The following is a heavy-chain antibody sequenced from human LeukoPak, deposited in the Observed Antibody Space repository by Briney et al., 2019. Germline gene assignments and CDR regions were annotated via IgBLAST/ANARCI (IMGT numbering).Heavy chain of an antibody. V-gene: IGHV3-23*01. D-gene: IGHD1-26*01. CDR3: ARSAVGTSCCTAVDY. CDR1: GFTFSTYA. Sequence: GGSLRLSCAASGFTFSTYAMTWVRQAPGKGLEWVSGISTSGDRTYYADSVKGRFTVSRDNSKNTLYLQMNSLRAEDTAEYYCARSAVGTSCCTAVDYWGQGTLVTVSS. CDR2: ISTSGDRT. J-gene: IGHJ4*02.